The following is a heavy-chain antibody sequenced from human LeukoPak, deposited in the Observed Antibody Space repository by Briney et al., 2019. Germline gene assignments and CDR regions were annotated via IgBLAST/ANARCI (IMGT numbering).Heavy chain of an antibody. CDR1: GFTFSNYG. Sequence: GGSLRLSCAASGFTFSNYGMHWVRQAPRKGLEWVAFIRYDGSNKYYADSVKGRFTISRDNSKNTLYLQMNSLRAEDTAVYYCASIRGYSYGDIDYWGQGTLVTVSS. CDR3: ASIRGYSYGDIDY. CDR2: IRYDGSNK. J-gene: IGHJ4*02. D-gene: IGHD5-18*01. V-gene: IGHV3-30*02.